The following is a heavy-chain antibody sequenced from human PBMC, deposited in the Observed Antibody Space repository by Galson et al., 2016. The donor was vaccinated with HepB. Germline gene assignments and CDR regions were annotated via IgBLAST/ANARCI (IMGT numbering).Heavy chain of an antibody. Sequence: SLRLSCAASGFTFSSYAMHWVRQAPGKGLEWVAVISNDGSNKYYADSVKGRFTISRDNSKNTLYLQMNSLRAEDTAVYFCAKDRGTPGTTRGGDTPDCWGQGTLVIVSS. V-gene: IGHV3-30*04. D-gene: IGHD1-1*01. CDR1: GFTFSSYA. CDR3: AKDRGTPGTTRGGDTPDC. CDR2: ISNDGSNK. J-gene: IGHJ4*02.